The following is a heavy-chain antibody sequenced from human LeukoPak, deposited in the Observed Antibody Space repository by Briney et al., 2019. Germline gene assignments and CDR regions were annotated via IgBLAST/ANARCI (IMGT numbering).Heavy chain of an antibody. D-gene: IGHD3-16*01. V-gene: IGHV4-39*01. J-gene: IGHJ4*02. CDR1: GGSTSSSSYY. CDR3: ARGVMY. CDR2: IYYSGST. Sequence: SETLSLTFTVSGGSTSSSSYYWGWIRQPPGKGLEWIGSIYYSGSTYYNPSLKSRVTISVDTSKNQFSLKLNSVTAADTAVYYCARGVMYWGQGTLVTVSS.